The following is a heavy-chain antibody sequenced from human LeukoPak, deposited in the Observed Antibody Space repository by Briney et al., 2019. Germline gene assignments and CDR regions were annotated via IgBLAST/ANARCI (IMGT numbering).Heavy chain of an antibody. V-gene: IGHV1-18*01. CDR1: GYTFTSYG. CDR3: ARDGRYCSSTSCYYSFDY. Sequence: GASVKVSCKASGYTFTSYGISWVRQAPGQGLEWMGWISAYNGNTNYAQKLQGRVTMTTDTSTSTAYMELRSLRSDDTAVYYCARDGRYCSSTSCYYSFDYWGQGTLVTVSS. CDR2: ISAYNGNT. D-gene: IGHD2-2*01. J-gene: IGHJ4*02.